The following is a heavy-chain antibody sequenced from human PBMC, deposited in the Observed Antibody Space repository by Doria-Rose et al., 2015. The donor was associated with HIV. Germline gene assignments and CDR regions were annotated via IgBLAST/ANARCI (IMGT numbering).Heavy chain of an antibody. CDR1: GVSLSSPGMG. D-gene: IGHD6-13*01. Sequence: QITLKESGPVLVKPTETLTLTCTVSGVSLSSPGMGVSWIRQPPGKVLEWLAYTFSDDERSYKTSLKGRLTISRGTSKSQVVLTMTDMDPVDTATYYCARIKSSRWYHKYYFDFWGQGTLVIVSA. CDR3: ARIKSSRWYHKYYFDF. J-gene: IGHJ4*02. V-gene: IGHV2-26*01. CDR2: TFSDDER.